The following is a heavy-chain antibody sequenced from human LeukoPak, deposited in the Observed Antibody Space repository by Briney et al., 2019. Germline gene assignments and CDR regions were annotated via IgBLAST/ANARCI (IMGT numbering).Heavy chain of an antibody. CDR1: GGSISSYY. CDR2: IYTSGST. J-gene: IGHJ6*03. Sequence: SETLSLTCTVSGGSISSYYWSWIRQAAGKGLEWIGRIYTSGSTNYNPSLKSRVTMSVDTSKNQFSLKLSSVTAADTAVYYCARETSSSWYGTLYYYYYYMDVWGKGTTVTVSS. CDR3: ARETSSSWYGTLYYYYYYMDV. V-gene: IGHV4-4*07. D-gene: IGHD6-13*01.